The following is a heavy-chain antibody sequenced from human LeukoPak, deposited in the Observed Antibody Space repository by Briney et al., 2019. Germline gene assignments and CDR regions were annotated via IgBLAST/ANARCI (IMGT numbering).Heavy chain of an antibody. CDR2: IYYSGST. D-gene: IGHD3-16*01. V-gene: IGHV4-59*12. CDR1: GGSISSYY. J-gene: IGHJ5*02. CDR3: ARDDRGGWFDP. Sequence: SETLSLTCTVSGGSISSYYWSWIRQPPGKGLEWSGYIYYSGSTNYNPSLKSRVTISVDTSKNQFSLKLSSVTAADTAVYYCARDDRGGWFDPWGQGTLVTVSS.